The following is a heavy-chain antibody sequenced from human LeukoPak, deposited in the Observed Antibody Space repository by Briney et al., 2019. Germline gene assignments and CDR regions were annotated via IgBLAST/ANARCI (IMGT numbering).Heavy chain of an antibody. CDR3: ARGGQYQLLSNWFDP. Sequence: GASVNVSCKASGYTFTSYDINWVRQATGQGLEWMGWMNPNSGNTGYAQKFQGRVTITRNTSISTAYMELSSLRSEDTAVYYCARGGQYQLLSNWFDPWGQGTLVTVSS. D-gene: IGHD2-2*01. CDR2: MNPNSGNT. CDR1: GYTFTSYD. J-gene: IGHJ5*02. V-gene: IGHV1-8*03.